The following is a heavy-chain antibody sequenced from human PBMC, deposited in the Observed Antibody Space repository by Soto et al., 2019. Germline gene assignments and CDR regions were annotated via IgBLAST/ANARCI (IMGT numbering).Heavy chain of an antibody. V-gene: IGHV4-61*08. CDR1: GGSISSGGHY. D-gene: IGHD2-8*01. CDR3: ARESRGDAGYCTNGVCYYGIDV. J-gene: IGHJ6*02. CDR2: IYYSGST. Sequence: SETLSLTCTVSGGSISSGGHYWSWIRQHPGKGLEWIGYIYYSGSTNYNPSLKCRVTISVDTSKNQFSLKLISVTAADTAVFYCARESRGDAGYCTNGVCYYGIDVWGQGTTVTVSS.